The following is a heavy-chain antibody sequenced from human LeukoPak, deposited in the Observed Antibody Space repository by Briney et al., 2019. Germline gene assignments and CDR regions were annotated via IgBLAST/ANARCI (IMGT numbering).Heavy chain of an antibody. Sequence: VASVKVSCKASGYTFSSFGITWVRQAPGQGLEWMGWISPYDDSTAYGQKFQGRVTMTRDTSTNTAYMELRSLTSDDTAMYYCAKVDPPIAVGAPGDAFDLWGQGTMVIVSS. CDR2: ISPYDDST. J-gene: IGHJ3*01. CDR3: AKVDPPIAVGAPGDAFDL. D-gene: IGHD6-19*01. CDR1: GYTFSSFG. V-gene: IGHV1-18*01.